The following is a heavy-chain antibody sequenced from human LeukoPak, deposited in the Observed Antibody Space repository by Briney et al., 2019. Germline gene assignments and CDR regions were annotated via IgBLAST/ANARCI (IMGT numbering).Heavy chain of an antibody. J-gene: IGHJ4*02. V-gene: IGHV3-11*01. CDR3: VRGDGYNSYYFDY. CDR1: GFTFSDYY. Sequence: GGSLRLSCAASGFTFSDYYMSWIRQAPGKGLEWVSYISTGGSTIYYADSVKGRFTISRDNAKNSLYLQMNSLRAEETAVYYCVRGDGYNSYYFDYWGQGTLVTVSS. CDR2: ISTGGSTI. D-gene: IGHD5-24*01.